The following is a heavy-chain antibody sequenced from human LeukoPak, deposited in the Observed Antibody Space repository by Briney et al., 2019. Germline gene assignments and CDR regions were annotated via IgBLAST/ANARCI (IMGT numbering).Heavy chain of an antibody. Sequence: SVKVSCKASGGTFSSYAISWVRQAPGQGLEWMGGIIPIFGTANYAQKFQGRVTITTDESTSTAYMELSSLRSEDTAVYYCARVENYYDFWSGPIPDYWGQGTLVTVSS. V-gene: IGHV1-69*05. D-gene: IGHD3-3*01. CDR3: ARVENYYDFWSGPIPDY. CDR2: IIPIFGTA. CDR1: GGTFSSYA. J-gene: IGHJ4*02.